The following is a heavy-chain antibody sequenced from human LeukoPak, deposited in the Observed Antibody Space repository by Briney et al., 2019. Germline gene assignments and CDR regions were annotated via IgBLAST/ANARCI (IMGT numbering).Heavy chain of an antibody. D-gene: IGHD3-22*01. J-gene: IGHJ3*02. CDR1: GYTFTRYA. Sequence: ASVKVSCKASGYTFTRYAINWLRQAPGQGLEWMGGIIPIFGTANYAQKFQGRVTITADESTSTAYMELSSLRSEDTAVYYCARDSNYYDSSGYYSAAFDIWGQGTMVTVSS. CDR3: ARDSNYYDSSGYYSAAFDI. V-gene: IGHV1-69*13. CDR2: IIPIFGTA.